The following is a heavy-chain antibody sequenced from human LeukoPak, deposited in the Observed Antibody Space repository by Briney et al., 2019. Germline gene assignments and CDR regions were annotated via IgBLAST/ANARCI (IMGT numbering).Heavy chain of an antibody. CDR2: FDPEDGET. CDR3: ATAKRDEVVPAAHKMYYYYYYMDV. D-gene: IGHD2-2*01. Sequence: EASVKVSCKVSGYTLTELSMHWVRQAPGKGLEWMGGFDPEDGETIYAQKFQGRVTMTEDTSTDTAYMELSSLRSEDTAVYYCATAKRDEVVPAAHKMYYYYYYMDVWGKGTTVTVSS. CDR1: GYTLTELS. J-gene: IGHJ6*03. V-gene: IGHV1-24*01.